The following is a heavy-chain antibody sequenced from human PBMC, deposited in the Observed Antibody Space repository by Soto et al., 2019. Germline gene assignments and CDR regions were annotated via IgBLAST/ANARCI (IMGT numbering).Heavy chain of an antibody. D-gene: IGHD4-4*01. CDR2: IKPISDIT. CDR3: ARDPSTINKLIGVWFDP. J-gene: IGHJ5*02. V-gene: IGHV1-69*13. Sequence: SVKVSCKASGDTFGRFTINWVRQAPGQGLEWMGGIKPISDITNYAQRFQGRVTFTADASTSTVYLELSSLRSEDTAMYYCARDPSTINKLIGVWFDPWGQGTLVTSPQ. CDR1: GDTFGRFT.